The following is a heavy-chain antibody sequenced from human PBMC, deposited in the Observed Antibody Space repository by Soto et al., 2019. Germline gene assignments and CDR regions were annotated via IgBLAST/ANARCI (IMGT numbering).Heavy chain of an antibody. CDR2: ISAYNGNT. CDR3: ARGGNDDYGDYWFDP. Sequence: ASVKVSCKASGYTFTSYGISWVRQAPGQGLEWMGWISAYNGNTDYAQKLQGRVTMTTDTSTSTAYMELRSLRSDDTAVYYCARGGNDDYGDYWFDPWGQGTLVTVSS. J-gene: IGHJ5*02. D-gene: IGHD4-17*01. CDR1: GYTFTSYG. V-gene: IGHV1-18*01.